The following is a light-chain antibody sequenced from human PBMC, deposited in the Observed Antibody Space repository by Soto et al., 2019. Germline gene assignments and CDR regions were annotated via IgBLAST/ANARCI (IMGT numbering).Light chain of an antibody. Sequence: DIQMTQSPSTLSASVGDRVTITCRASQNIITWLAWYQQKPGKAPKLLIYKASNLESGVPSRFGGSGSGTDFTLTISNLQPEDFATYFCQQYNSYSWTFGQGPKVDIK. CDR3: QQYNSYSWT. CDR2: KAS. CDR1: QNIITW. J-gene: IGKJ1*01. V-gene: IGKV1-5*03.